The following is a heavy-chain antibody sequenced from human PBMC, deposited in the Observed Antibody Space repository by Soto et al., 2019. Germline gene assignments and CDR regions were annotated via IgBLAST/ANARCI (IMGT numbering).Heavy chain of an antibody. V-gene: IGHV4-61*01. CDR1: GGSVSSGRYY. CDR3: ASFVTYYYDSSGYDRFDY. D-gene: IGHD3-22*01. Sequence: SETLSLTCTVSGGSVSSGRYYWSWIRQPPGKGLEWIGYIYYSGSTNYNPSLKSRVTISVDTSKNQFSLKLSSVTAADTAVYYCASFVTYYYDSSGYDRFDYWGQGTLVTVSS. CDR2: IYYSGST. J-gene: IGHJ4*02.